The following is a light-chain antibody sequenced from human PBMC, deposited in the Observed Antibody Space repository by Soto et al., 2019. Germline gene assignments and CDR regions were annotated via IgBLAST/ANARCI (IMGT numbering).Light chain of an antibody. CDR3: HQYDNAPQT. Sequence: IQLTQSPSSLSSSVGDRFTIACRASQGISSYLAWCQQKPGKAPNXXXYAASTLQSGVPSRFSGSISGTDGSLTISRLEKEDCAVYYCHQYDNAPQTYGQGTKVDI. CDR1: QGISSY. V-gene: IGKV1-9*01. CDR2: AAS. J-gene: IGKJ2*01.